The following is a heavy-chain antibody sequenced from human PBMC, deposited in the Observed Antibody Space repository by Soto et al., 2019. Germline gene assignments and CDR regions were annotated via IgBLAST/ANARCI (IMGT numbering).Heavy chain of an antibody. CDR2: IYYSGST. Sequence: SETLSLTCTVSGGSISSSSYYWGWIRQPPGKGLEWIGSIYYSGSTYYNPSLKSRVTISVDTSKNQFSLKLSSVTAADTAVYYCARDCTNGVCYYDAFDIWGQGTMVTVSS. CDR3: ARDCTNGVCYYDAFDI. D-gene: IGHD2-8*01. J-gene: IGHJ3*02. V-gene: IGHV4-39*07. CDR1: GGSISSSSYY.